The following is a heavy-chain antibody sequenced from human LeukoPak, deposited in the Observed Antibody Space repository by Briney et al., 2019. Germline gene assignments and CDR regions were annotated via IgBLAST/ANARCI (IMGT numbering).Heavy chain of an antibody. CDR3: ARVKQWLVRDGYYYGMDV. Sequence: PGGSLRLSCAASGFTFSSYEMNWVRQAPGKGLEWVSYISSSGSTIYYADSVKGRFTISRDNAKNSLYLQMNSLRAEDTAVYYCARVKQWLVRDGYYYGMDVWGQGTTVTVSS. CDR1: GFTFSSYE. V-gene: IGHV3-48*03. D-gene: IGHD6-19*01. CDR2: ISSSGSTI. J-gene: IGHJ6*02.